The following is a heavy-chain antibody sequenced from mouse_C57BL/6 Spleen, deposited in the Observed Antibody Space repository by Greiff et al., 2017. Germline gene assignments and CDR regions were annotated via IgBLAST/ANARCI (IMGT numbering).Heavy chain of an antibody. CDR1: GYTFTDYY. Sequence: VQGVESGAELVKPGASVKISCKASGYTFTDYYINWVKQRPGQGLEWIGKIGPGSGSTYYNEKFKGTATLTADKSSSTAYMQLSSLTSEESAVYFCARLWYDYDPFAYWGQGTLVTVSA. CDR2: IGPGSGST. J-gene: IGHJ3*01. D-gene: IGHD2-4*01. CDR3: ARLWYDYDPFAY. V-gene: IGHV1-77*01.